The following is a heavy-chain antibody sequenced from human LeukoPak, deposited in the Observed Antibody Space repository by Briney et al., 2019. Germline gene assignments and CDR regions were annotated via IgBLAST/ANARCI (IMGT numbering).Heavy chain of an antibody. CDR3: AKDHYWSIDY. J-gene: IGHJ4*02. D-gene: IGHD3-3*01. V-gene: IGHV3-74*01. CDR1: GFDFSSNW. Sequence: PGGSLRLSCAASGFDFSSNWMHWVRHAPGQGLVWVSRIKGDGISTNYADSVKGRFTISRDIAKNTLYLQMNSLRAEDMGVYYCAKDHYWSIDYWGRGTLVTVSS. CDR2: IKGDGIST.